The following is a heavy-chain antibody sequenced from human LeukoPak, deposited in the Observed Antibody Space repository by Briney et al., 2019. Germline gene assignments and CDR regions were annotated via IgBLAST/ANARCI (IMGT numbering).Heavy chain of an antibody. CDR2: IYPGDSDT. J-gene: IGHJ4*02. CDR3: ASRDSSGNWYLDY. D-gene: IGHD3-22*01. V-gene: IGHV5-51*04. CDR1: GYSFTSYW. Sequence: GESLKIPCKGSGYSFTSYWFVWVRQLPAKGLERMGIIYPGDSDTRYSPSFQGQVTISADKPISTAYLEWSSLKASDTAMYYCASRDSSGNWYLDYWGQGTLVTVSS.